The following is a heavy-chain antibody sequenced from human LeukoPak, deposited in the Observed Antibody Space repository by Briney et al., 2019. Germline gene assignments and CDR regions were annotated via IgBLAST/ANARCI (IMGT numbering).Heavy chain of an antibody. Sequence: GGSLRLSCTASGFTFGDYAMSWVRQAPGKGLEWVGFTRSKAYGGTTEYAASVKGRFTISRDDSKSIAYLQMNSLKTEDTAVYYCTRDTEWFGEFPWGQGTLVTVSS. V-gene: IGHV3-49*04. CDR1: GFTFGDYA. CDR2: TRSKAYGGTT. D-gene: IGHD3-10*01. J-gene: IGHJ5*02. CDR3: TRDTEWFGEFP.